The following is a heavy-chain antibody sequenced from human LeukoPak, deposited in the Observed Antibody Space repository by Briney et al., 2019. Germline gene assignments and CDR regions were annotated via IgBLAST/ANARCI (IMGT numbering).Heavy chain of an antibody. CDR1: GYTFTGYY. Sequence: ASVKVSFKASGYTFTGYYMHWVRQAPGQGLEWMGWINPNSGGTNYAQKFQGRVTTTTETSITTAYLQWRSLKASDTAMYYCARHINSGYDINYGGQGTLVTLSA. D-gene: IGHD5-12*01. CDR3: ARHINSGYDINY. J-gene: IGHJ4*02. V-gene: IGHV1-2*02. CDR2: INPNSGGT.